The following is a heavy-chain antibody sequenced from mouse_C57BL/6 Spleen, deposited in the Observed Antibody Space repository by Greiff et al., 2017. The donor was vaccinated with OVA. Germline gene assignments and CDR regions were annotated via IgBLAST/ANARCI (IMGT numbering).Heavy chain of an antibody. CDR2: IYPRSGNT. Sequence: VQLQQSGAELVRPGASVKLSCKASGYTFTSYGISWVKQRTGQGLEWIGEIYPRSGNTYYNEKFKGKATLTADKSSSTAYMELRSLTSEDYAVYYCAITTVVERDAMDYWGQGTSVTVSS. J-gene: IGHJ4*01. V-gene: IGHV1-81*01. CDR3: AITTVVERDAMDY. D-gene: IGHD1-1*01. CDR1: GYTFTSYG.